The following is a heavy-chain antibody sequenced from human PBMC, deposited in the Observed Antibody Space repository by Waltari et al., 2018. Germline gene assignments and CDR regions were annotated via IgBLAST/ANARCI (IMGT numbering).Heavy chain of an antibody. CDR3: ARVVTNYYYYMDV. CDR1: GGSFSGYY. J-gene: IGHJ6*03. Sequence: QVQLQQWGAGLLKPSETLSLTCAVYGGSFSGYYWSWIPQPPGKGLEWIGEINHSGSTNYNPSLKSRVTISVDTSKNQFSLKLSSVTAADTAVYYCARVVTNYYYYMDVWDKGTTVTVSS. D-gene: IGHD5-18*01. CDR2: INHSGST. V-gene: IGHV4-34*01.